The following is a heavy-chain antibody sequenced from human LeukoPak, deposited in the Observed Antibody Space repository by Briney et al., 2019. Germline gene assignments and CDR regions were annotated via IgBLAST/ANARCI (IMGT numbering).Heavy chain of an antibody. CDR2: IYTSGST. Sequence: SETLSLTCTVSGGSLSSYYWSWIRQPAGKGLEWIGRIYTSGSTNYNPSLKSRVTMSVDTSKNQFSLNLTSVTAADTAVYYCARLPYGLWYFDLWGRGTLVTVSS. D-gene: IGHD4-17*01. V-gene: IGHV4-4*07. CDR3: ARLPYGLWYFDL. CDR1: GGSLSSYY. J-gene: IGHJ2*01.